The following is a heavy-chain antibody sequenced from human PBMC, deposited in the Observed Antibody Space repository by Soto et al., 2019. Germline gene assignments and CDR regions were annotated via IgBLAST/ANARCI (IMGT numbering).Heavy chain of an antibody. CDR3: AEDRWNQGIVATISRGEDY. Sequence: GGSLRLSCAASGFTFSSYAMSWVRQAPGKGLEWVSAISGSGGSTYYADSGKGRFTISRDNSKNTRNLQMNILRAEDTAVYYCAEDRWNQGIVATISRGEDYWGQGTLVTVSS. V-gene: IGHV3-23*01. CDR1: GFTFSSYA. D-gene: IGHD5-12*01. J-gene: IGHJ4*02. CDR2: ISGSGGST.